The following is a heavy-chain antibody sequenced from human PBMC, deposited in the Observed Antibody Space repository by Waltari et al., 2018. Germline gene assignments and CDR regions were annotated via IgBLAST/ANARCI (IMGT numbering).Heavy chain of an antibody. J-gene: IGHJ3*02. Sequence: QLQLQESGPGLVKPSETLSLTCTVSGGSIRSNTYYWGWIRQPPGKGLEWIGSIYYSGSTSYNPSLKSRVTISVDTSKNQFSLRLSSVTAADTAIYYCAKTHWGLDAFDIWGQGTMVTVSS. CDR1: GGSIRSNTYY. CDR2: IYYSGST. D-gene: IGHD7-27*01. CDR3: AKTHWGLDAFDI. V-gene: IGHV4-39*01.